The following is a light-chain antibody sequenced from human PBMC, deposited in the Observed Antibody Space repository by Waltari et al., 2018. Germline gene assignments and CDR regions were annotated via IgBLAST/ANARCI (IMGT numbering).Light chain of an antibody. CDR2: DAS. CDR1: QDISNY. CDR3: QQYDNLPRT. Sequence: DIQMTQSPSSLSASVGYRVTLTCQASQDISNYLNWYQQKPGKAPKLLIYDASNLETGVPSRFSGSGSGTDFTFTISSLQPEDIATYYCQQYDNLPRTFGQGTKVEIK. V-gene: IGKV1-33*01. J-gene: IGKJ1*01.